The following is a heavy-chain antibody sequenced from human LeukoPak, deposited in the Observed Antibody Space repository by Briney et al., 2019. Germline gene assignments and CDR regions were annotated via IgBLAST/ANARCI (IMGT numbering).Heavy chain of an antibody. V-gene: IGHV3-30*02. Sequence: SGGSVRLSCVASGFTFNDHGMHWVRQAPGKGLEWLAFVRYDGTDESYGASVRGRLTISRDDSLNTLYLQMDSLGHDDTAVYYCARNRAFGTFDAFDMWGQGTMVTVSS. CDR2: VRYDGTDE. D-gene: IGHD3-10*01. CDR1: GFTFNDHG. J-gene: IGHJ3*02. CDR3: ARNRAFGTFDAFDM.